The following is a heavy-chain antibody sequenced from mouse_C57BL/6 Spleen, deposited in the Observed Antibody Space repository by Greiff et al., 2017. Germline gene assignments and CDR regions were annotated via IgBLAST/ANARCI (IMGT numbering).Heavy chain of an antibody. CDR2: IDPSDSET. Sequence: VQLQQPGAELVRPGSSVKLSCKASGYTFTSYWMHWVKQRPIQGLEWIGNIDPSDSETHYNQKFKDKATLTVDKSSSTAYMQLSSLTSEDSAVYYCARTWLLRGDYAMDYWGQGTSVTVSS. J-gene: IGHJ4*01. CDR3: ARTWLLRGDYAMDY. V-gene: IGHV1-52*01. CDR1: GYTFTSYW. D-gene: IGHD2-3*01.